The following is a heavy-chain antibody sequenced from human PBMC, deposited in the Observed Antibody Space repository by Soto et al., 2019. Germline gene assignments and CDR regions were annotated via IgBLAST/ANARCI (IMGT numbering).Heavy chain of an antibody. CDR3: ANYELAYCGGDCYPRHLDV. D-gene: IGHD2-21*02. V-gene: IGHV3-30*18. Sequence: PGGSLRLSCAASGFTFSSYGMHWVRQAPGKGLEWVAVISYDGSNKYYADSVKGRFTISRDNSKNTLYLQMNSLRAEDTAVYYCANYELAYCGGDCYPRHLDVWGQGTTVTVSS. CDR2: ISYDGSNK. CDR1: GFTFSSYG. J-gene: IGHJ6*02.